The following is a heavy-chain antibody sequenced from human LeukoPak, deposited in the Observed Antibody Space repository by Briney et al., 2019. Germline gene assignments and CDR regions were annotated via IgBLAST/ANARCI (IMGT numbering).Heavy chain of an antibody. CDR3: ATFSGSYSGFDY. D-gene: IGHD1-26*01. CDR2: ISGSDDT. Sequence: GGSLRLSCAASGFTFSIDAMSWVRQAPGKGLEWISVISGSDDTYYADSVKGRFTISRDNSKNTLYLQMSSLRADDTAVYYCATFSGSYSGFDYWGQGTLVTVSS. J-gene: IGHJ4*02. CDR1: GFTFSIDA. V-gene: IGHV3-23*01.